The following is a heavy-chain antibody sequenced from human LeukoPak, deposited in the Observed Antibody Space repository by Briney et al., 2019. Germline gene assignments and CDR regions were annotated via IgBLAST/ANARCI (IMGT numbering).Heavy chain of an antibody. CDR3: AKMEGQRLYDYCMDV. V-gene: IGHV3-23*01. Sequence: GGSLRLSCAASGFAFSNFAMSWVRQAPGKGLEWVSAMSGSGYYTYYVESVKGRFTISRDNSKNTLYLHMNSLRADDTAVYYCAKMEGQRLYDYCMDVWGRGTTVTVSS. CDR2: MSGSGYYT. D-gene: IGHD3-3*01. J-gene: IGHJ6*03. CDR1: GFAFSNFA.